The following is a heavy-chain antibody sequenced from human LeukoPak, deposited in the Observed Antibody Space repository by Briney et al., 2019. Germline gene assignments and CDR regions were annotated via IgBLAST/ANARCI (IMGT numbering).Heavy chain of an antibody. D-gene: IGHD1-26*01. V-gene: IGHV3-30*05. Sequence: GGSLRLSCAATGFTFSSYGMHWVRQAPGKGLECVAVISYDGSDKYYADTVKGRFTISRDKSKNTLYLQMNSLRAEDMAVYYCARARGGTYGDFFDYWGQGTLVSVSS. CDR1: GFTFSSYG. CDR2: ISYDGSDK. CDR3: ARARGGTYGDFFDY. J-gene: IGHJ4*02.